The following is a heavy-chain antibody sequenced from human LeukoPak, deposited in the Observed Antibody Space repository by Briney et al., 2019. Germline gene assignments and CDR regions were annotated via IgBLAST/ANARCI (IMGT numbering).Heavy chain of an antibody. V-gene: IGHV3-21*01. J-gene: IGHJ4*02. CDR1: GFTFSNAW. CDR3: ARVREGSGSYTDC. D-gene: IGHD3-10*01. Sequence: GGSLRLSCVASGFTFSNAWMSWVRQAPGKGLEWVSSISSSSSYIYYADLVKGRFTISRDNAKNSLYLQMNSLRAEDTAVYYCARVREGSGSYTDCWGQGTLVTVSS. CDR2: ISSSSSYI.